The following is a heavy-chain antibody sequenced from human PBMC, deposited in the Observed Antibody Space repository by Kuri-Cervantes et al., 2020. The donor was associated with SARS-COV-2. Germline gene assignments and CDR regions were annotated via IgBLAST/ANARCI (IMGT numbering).Heavy chain of an antibody. CDR2: INPSGGST. CDR1: GYTFTFYG. J-gene: IGHJ3*02. V-gene: IGHV1-46*01. Sequence: ASVKVSCKASGYTFTFYGISWVRQAPGQGLEWMGIINPSGGSTNYAQKFQGRVTITADKSTSTAYMELSSLRSEDTAVYYCAREHTAMVNAVSFDIWGQGTMVTVSS. D-gene: IGHD5-18*01. CDR3: AREHTAMVNAVSFDI.